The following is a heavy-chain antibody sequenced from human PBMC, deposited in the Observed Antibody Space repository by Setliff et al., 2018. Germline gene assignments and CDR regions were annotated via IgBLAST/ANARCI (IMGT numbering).Heavy chain of an antibody. J-gene: IGHJ3*02. CDR1: GFTFSNYY. Sequence: PGGSLRLSCAASGFTFSNYYMTWIRQAPGKGLEWISYIHDSGNPTYYADSVKGRFTVSRDNAKNSLYLQMNSLRAEDTAVYYCARASGARAAFDIWGQGTMVTVSS. D-gene: IGHD1-26*01. CDR3: ARASGARAAFDI. V-gene: IGHV3-11*04. CDR2: IHDSGNPT.